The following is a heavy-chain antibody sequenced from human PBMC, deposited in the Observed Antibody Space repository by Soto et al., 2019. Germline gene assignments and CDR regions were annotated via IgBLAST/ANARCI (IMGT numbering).Heavy chain of an antibody. CDR1: GFTFNRHP. V-gene: IGHV3-30-3*01. CDR2: ISHDGNNK. Sequence: PGGSLRLSCAASGFTFNRHPLHWVRQAPGKGLEWVAVISHDGNNKYYADSVKGRFTISRDNSMNMLYLQMHGLRTEDTAIFYCARAAGHFYATLHGPFDHWGQGALVTVSS. D-gene: IGHD2-8*01. CDR3: ARAAGHFYATLHGPFDH. J-gene: IGHJ4*02.